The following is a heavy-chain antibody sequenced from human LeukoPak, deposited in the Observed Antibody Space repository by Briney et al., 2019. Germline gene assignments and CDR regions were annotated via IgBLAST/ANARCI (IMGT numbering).Heavy chain of an antibody. J-gene: IGHJ5*02. CDR2: MNPNNGNT. V-gene: IGHV1-8*01. D-gene: IGHD3-10*01. CDR3: VRDGEGVAISVNYWFDP. CDR1: GFTFTSYD. Sequence: ASVTVSCTASGFTFTSYDINWVRQASGQGLEWMGWMNPNNGNTGYAQKFQGRVTMTRDTSISTAYMELRDLRFEDTAVYYCVRDGEGVAISVNYWFDPWGQGTLVTVSS.